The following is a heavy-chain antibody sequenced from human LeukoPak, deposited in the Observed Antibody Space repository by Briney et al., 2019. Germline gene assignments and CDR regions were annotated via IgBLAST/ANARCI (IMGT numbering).Heavy chain of an antibody. V-gene: IGHV3-30*09. CDR1: GFTFRGYA. CDR2: ISSDGTNQ. Sequence: SLRLSCAASGFTFRGYAMHWVRQAPGKGLEWVSDISSDGTNQHYADSVKGRFAISRDNSQNTLFLQMNSLRVEDMGVCYCARDKSSYSSSWHRFFDYWGQGTLVTVSA. CDR3: ARDKSSYSSSWHRFFDY. J-gene: IGHJ4*02. D-gene: IGHD6-13*01.